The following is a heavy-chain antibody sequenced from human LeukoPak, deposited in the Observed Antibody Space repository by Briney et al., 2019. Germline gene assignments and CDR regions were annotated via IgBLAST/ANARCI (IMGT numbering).Heavy chain of an antibody. D-gene: IGHD1-1*01. CDR3: ARAVGNFGTVNYFDY. Sequence: SQTLSLTFAISGDSVSSNSAAWNWLRQSPSRGLEWLGRTYYRSKWYDDYAVSVKSRTTINPDTSKNQFSLQFNSVTPEDTAVYYCARAVGNFGTVNYFDYWDQGALVTVSS. CDR1: GDSVSSNSAA. J-gene: IGHJ4*02. V-gene: IGHV6-1*01. CDR2: TYYRSKWYD.